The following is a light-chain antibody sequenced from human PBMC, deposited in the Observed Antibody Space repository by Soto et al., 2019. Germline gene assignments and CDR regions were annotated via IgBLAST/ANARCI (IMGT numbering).Light chain of an antibody. CDR3: SSYTSSSTLV. V-gene: IGLV2-18*02. CDR2: EVS. J-gene: IGLJ2*01. Sequence: QSALTQPPSVSGSPGQSVTISCTGTSSDVGSYNRVSWYQQPPGTAPKLMIYEVSNRPSGVPDRFSGSKSGNTASLTISGLRAEDEADYYCSSYTSSSTLVFGGGTQLTVL. CDR1: SSDVGSYNR.